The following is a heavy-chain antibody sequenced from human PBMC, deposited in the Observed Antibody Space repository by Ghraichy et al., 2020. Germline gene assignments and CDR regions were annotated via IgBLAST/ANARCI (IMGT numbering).Heavy chain of an antibody. CDR3: AKGGRFESSGWYALEERHEYFQH. CDR2: ISGSGGST. V-gene: IGHV3-23*01. J-gene: IGHJ1*01. CDR1: GFTFSSYA. Sequence: GGSLRLSCAASGFTFSSYAMSWVRQAPGKGLEWVSAISGSGGSTYYADSVKGRFTISRDNSKNTLYLQMNSLRAEDTTVYYCAKGGRFESSGWYALEERHEYFQHWGQGTLVTVSS. D-gene: IGHD6-19*01.